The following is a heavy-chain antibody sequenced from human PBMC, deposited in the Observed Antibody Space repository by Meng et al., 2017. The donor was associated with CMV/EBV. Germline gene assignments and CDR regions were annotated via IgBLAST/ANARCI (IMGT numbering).Heavy chain of an antibody. CDR2: IYHSGST. CDR3: ARSGRSSPSGRSFLDY. V-gene: IGHV4-38-2*02. CDR1: GYSISSGYY. D-gene: IGHD6-6*01. J-gene: IGHJ4*02. Sequence: GSLRLSCTVSGYSISSGYYWGWIRQPPGKGLEWIGSIYHSGSTYYNPSLKSRVTISVDTSKNQFSLKLSSVTAADTAVYYCARSGRSSPSGRSFLDYWGQGTLVTVSS.